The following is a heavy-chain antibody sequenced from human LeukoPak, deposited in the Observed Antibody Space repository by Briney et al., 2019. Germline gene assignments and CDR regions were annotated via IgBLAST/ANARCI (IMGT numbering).Heavy chain of an antibody. J-gene: IGHJ4*02. V-gene: IGHV4-38-2*01. D-gene: IGHD3-10*01. CDR3: ARSVRGEDY. Sequence: SETLSLTCAVSGYSISSGYYWGWVRQPPGKGLELIGSIYHSGSTYYNPSLKSRVTISVDTSKNQFSLKLSSVTAADTAVYYCARSVRGEDYWGQGTLVTVSS. CDR2: IYHSGST. CDR1: GYSISSGYY.